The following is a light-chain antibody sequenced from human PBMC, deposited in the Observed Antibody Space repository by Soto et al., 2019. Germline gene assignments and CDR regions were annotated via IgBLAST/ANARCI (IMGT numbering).Light chain of an antibody. CDR2: EGS. V-gene: IGLV2-23*01. CDR1: SSDVGSYNL. CDR3: CSYAGSVYV. Sequence: QSALTQPASVSGSPGQSITISCTGTSSDVGSYNLVSWYQQHPGKAPKLMIYEGSKRPSGVSNRFSGSKSGNTASLTISGLQAEDEADYYCCSYAGSVYVFGTGTKATAL. J-gene: IGLJ1*01.